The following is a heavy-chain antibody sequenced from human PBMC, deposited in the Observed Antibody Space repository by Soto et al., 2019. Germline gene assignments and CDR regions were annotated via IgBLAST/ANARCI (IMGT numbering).Heavy chain of an antibody. V-gene: IGHV3-30-3*01. CDR1: GFTFSSYA. CDR2: ISYDGSNK. CDR3: PREGHYYDSSGYSPMFDY. J-gene: IGHJ4*01. Sequence: QVQLVESGGGVVQPGRSLRLSCEASGFTFSSYAMHWVRQAPGKGLEWVAVISYDGSNKYYADSVKGRFTISRDNSKNTLYLQMNTLRAEDTVVYYCPREGHYYDSSGYSPMFDY. D-gene: IGHD3-22*01.